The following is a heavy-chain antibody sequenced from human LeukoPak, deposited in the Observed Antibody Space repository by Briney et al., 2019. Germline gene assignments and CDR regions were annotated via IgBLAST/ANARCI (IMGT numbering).Heavy chain of an antibody. D-gene: IGHD3-22*01. CDR3: ARDYYDSSGYYHRPFDY. CDR2: IYHSGST. Sequence: SETLSLTCTVSGGSISTCYWSWIRQPPGKGLEWIGSIYHSGSTYYNPSLKSRVTISVDTSKNQFSLKLSSVTAADTAVYYCARDYYDSSGYYHRPFDYWGQGTLVTVSS. CDR1: GGSISTCY. V-gene: IGHV4-38-2*02. J-gene: IGHJ4*02.